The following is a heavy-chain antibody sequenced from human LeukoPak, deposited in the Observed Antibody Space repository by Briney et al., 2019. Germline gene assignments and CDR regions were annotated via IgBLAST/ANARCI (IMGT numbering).Heavy chain of an antibody. D-gene: IGHD3-3*01. J-gene: IGHJ5*02. CDR3: ATGSDYYYAS. V-gene: IGHV3-30*03. CDR2: IPHDGSNA. Sequence: PGRSLRLSCVASGLTFTRNCMHWVRQAPGKGLEWVAAIPHDGSNALYADSVKGRFTISRDDSKNTQYLQMNSLRIEDSAMYYCATGSDYYYASWGQGTLVTVSS. CDR1: GLTFTRNC.